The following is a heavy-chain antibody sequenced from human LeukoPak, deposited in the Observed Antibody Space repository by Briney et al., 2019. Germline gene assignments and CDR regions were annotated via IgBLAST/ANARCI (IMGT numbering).Heavy chain of an antibody. CDR3: TTAYFIVATDHDY. CDR2: IKSKTDGGTT. J-gene: IGHJ4*02. V-gene: IGHV3-15*01. CDR1: GFTFGDYA. D-gene: IGHD5-12*01. Sequence: GGSLRLSCTASGFTFGDYAMSWVRQAPGKGLEWVGRIKSKTDGGTTDYAAPVKGRFTISRDDSKNTLYLQMNSLKTEDTAVYYCTTAYFIVATDHDYWGQGTLVTVSS.